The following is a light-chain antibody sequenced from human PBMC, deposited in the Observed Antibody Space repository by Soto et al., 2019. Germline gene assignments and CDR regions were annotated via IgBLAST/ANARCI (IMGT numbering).Light chain of an antibody. Sequence: EIVLTQSPATLYSSPGEEATLSCGASQSVSSLLAWYQQKPGQAPRLLIYAASNRATGIPARFSGSGSGTDFTLTISRLEPEDFADYYCQQRSNWPWTFGQGTKVDIK. J-gene: IGKJ1*01. CDR1: QSVSSL. CDR3: QQRSNWPWT. CDR2: AAS. V-gene: IGKV3-11*01.